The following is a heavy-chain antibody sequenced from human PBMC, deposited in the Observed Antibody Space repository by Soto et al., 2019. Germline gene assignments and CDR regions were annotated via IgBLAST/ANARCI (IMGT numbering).Heavy chain of an antibody. CDR3: ASSGLPHYGYFDL. CDR2: IYYSGST. J-gene: IGHJ2*01. CDR1: GGSISSSSYY. V-gene: IGHV4-39*01. Sequence: QLQLQETGPGLVKPSETLSLTCTVSGGSISSSSYYWGWIRQPPGKGLEWIGSIYYSGSTYYNPSLTSRDTISVDTPKNQSSLKLSSVTAADTAVYYCASSGLPHYGYFDLWGRGTLVTVSS. D-gene: IGHD4-17*01.